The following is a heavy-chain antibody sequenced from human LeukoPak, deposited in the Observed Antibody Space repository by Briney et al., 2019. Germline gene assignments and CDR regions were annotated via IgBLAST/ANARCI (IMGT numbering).Heavy chain of an antibody. CDR2: IYYSGST. CDR1: GGSISSYY. CDR3: ARDRGYSYGYDAFDI. J-gene: IGHJ3*02. Sequence: SETLSLTCTVSGGSISSYYWSWLRQPPGKGLEWIGYIYYSGSTNYNPSLKSRVTISVDTSKNQFSLKLSSVTAADPAVYYCARDRGYSYGYDAFDIWGQGTMVTVSS. V-gene: IGHV4-59*01. D-gene: IGHD5-18*01.